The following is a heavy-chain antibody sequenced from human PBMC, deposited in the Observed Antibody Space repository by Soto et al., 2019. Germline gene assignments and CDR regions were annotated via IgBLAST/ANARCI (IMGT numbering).Heavy chain of an antibody. J-gene: IGHJ6*02. CDR2: ISSSSYI. CDR1: GFTFSSYS. D-gene: IGHD3-3*01. V-gene: IGHV3-21*01. CDR3: ARDRYYDFWSGYGVYYYYGMDV. Sequence: GGSLRLSCAASGFTFSSYSMNWVRQAPGKGLEWVSSISSSSYIYYADSVKGRFTISRDNAKNSLYLQMNSLRAEDTAVYYCARDRYYDFWSGYGVYYYYGMDVWGQGTTVTVSS.